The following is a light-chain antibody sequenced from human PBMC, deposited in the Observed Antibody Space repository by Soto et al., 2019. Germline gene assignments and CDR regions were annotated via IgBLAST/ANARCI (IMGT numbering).Light chain of an antibody. CDR1: QSISGR. Sequence: DIQVTQSPPTLSASVGDRVTITCRASQSISGRLAWYQQKPGKAPNLLIYDASSLQSGVPSRFSGSGSGTEFTLTISSLHPDDFATYYCQQYNSYAITFGQGTRLEIK. J-gene: IGKJ5*01. CDR3: QQYNSYAIT. V-gene: IGKV1-5*01. CDR2: DAS.